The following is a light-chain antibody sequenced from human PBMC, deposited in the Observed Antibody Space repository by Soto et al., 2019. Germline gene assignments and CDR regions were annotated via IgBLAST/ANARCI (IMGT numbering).Light chain of an antibody. CDR3: QQYNELWYT. CDR2: DAS. Sequence: DIQMTQSPATLSASLGDRVTITCRASQTINMWLAWYQQKPRKAPKLLIYDASTLQSGVPSRFSGSGTGTDFTLTIRSLQPDDVATYFCQQYNELWYTFGPGTKV. J-gene: IGKJ2*01. CDR1: QTINMW. V-gene: IGKV1-5*01.